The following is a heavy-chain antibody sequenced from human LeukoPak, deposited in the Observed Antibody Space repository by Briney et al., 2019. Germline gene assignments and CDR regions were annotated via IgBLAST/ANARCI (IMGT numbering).Heavy chain of an antibody. D-gene: IGHD5-12*01. V-gene: IGHV1-3*01. CDR2: INAGNGNT. CDR3: ARGPGYVGDY. CDR1: GGTFSSYA. Sequence: ASVKVSCKASGGTFSSYAISWVRQAPGQGLEWMGWINAGNGNTKYSQKFQGRVTITRDTSASTAYMELSSLRSEDTAVYYCARGPGYVGDYWGQGTLVTVSS. J-gene: IGHJ4*02.